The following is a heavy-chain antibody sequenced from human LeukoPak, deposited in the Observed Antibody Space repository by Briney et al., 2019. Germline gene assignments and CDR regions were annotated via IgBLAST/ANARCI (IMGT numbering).Heavy chain of an antibody. CDR2: ISGSGGST. J-gene: IGHJ6*03. CDR1: GFTFSSYA. CDR3: AKDSSSSGYYYYYYMDV. V-gene: IGHV3-23*01. D-gene: IGHD6-6*01. Sequence: PGGSLRLSCAASGFTFSSYAMSWVRQAPGKGLEWVPAISGSGGSTYYADSVKGRFTISRDNSKNTLYLQMNSLRAEDTAVYYCAKDSSSSGYYYYYYMDVWGKGTTVTVSS.